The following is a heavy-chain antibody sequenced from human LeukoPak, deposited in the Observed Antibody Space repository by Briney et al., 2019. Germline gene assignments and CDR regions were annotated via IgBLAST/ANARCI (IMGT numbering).Heavy chain of an antibody. J-gene: IGHJ4*02. D-gene: IGHD6-13*01. CDR3: ARSFPEQIAAAGSTFDY. Sequence: SETLSLTCTVSGGSISSGGYYWSWIRQPPGKGLEWIGYIYHSGSTYYNPSLKSRVTLSVDRSKNQFSLKLSSVTAADTAVYYCARSFPEQIAAAGSTFDYWGQGTLVTVSS. CDR2: IYHSGST. CDR1: GGSISSGGYY. V-gene: IGHV4-30-2*01.